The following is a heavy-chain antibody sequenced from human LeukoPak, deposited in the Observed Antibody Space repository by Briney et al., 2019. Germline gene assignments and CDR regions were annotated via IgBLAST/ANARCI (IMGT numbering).Heavy chain of an antibody. CDR1: GFTFGDYA. V-gene: IGHV5-51*01. D-gene: IGHD5-12*01. Sequence: KAGGSLRLSCTASGFTFGDYAMSWVRQAPGKGLEWMGIIYPGDSDTRYSPSFQGQVTISADKSISTAYLQWSSLKASDTAMYYCARKSLNSGYDQYWGQGTLVTVSS. J-gene: IGHJ4*02. CDR3: ARKSLNSGYDQY. CDR2: IYPGDSDT.